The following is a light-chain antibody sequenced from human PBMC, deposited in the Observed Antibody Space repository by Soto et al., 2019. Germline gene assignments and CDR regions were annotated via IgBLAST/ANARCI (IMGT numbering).Light chain of an antibody. V-gene: IGLV2-14*01. CDR2: EVS. CDR3: QSYDSSLSAYVV. Sequence: QSALTQPASVSGSPGQSITISCTGTSSDVGGYNYVSWYQQHPGKAPKLIIYEVSNRPSGVSNRFSGSKSGTSASLAITGLQAEDEADYYCQSYDSSLSAYVVFGGGTKVTVL. J-gene: IGLJ2*01. CDR1: SSDVGGYNY.